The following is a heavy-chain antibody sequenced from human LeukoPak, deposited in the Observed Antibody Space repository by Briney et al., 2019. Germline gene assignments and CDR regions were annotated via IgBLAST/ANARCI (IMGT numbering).Heavy chain of an antibody. Sequence: SETLSLTCTVSGGSISSYYWSWIRQPPGKGLEWIGYIYYSGSTNYNPSLKSRVTISVDTSKNQFSLKLSSVTAADTAVYYCARLVDGGNSGDYWGQGTLVTVSS. V-gene: IGHV4-59*12. CDR2: IYYSGST. CDR3: ARLVDGGNSGDY. J-gene: IGHJ4*02. CDR1: GGSISSYY. D-gene: IGHD4-23*01.